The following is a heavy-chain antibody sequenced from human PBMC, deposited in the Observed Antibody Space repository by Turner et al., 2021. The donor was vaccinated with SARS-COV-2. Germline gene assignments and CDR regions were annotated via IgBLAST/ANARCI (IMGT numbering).Heavy chain of an antibody. J-gene: IGHJ4*02. CDR3: ARDDLDPDYGFHFDY. Sequence: QVHLVESGGGVVQPGRSLRLSCAASGFTFSSYGMHWVRQAPGKGLEWVAVIWYDGSNKYYADSVKGRFTISRDNSKNTLYLQMNSLRAEDTAVYYCARDDLDPDYGFHFDYWGQGTLVTVSS. V-gene: IGHV3-33*08. D-gene: IGHD4-17*01. CDR1: GFTFSSYG. CDR2: IWYDGSNK.